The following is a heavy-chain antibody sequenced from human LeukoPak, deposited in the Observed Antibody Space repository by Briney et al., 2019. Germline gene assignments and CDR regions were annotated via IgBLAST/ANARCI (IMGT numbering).Heavy chain of an antibody. CDR3: ASGASSSWYGTAWFDP. V-gene: IGHV6-1*01. D-gene: IGHD6-13*01. CDR2: AYYRSKWYN. CDR1: GGSVSSNSAA. Sequence: SQTLSLTFAISGGSVSSNSAAWNWIRQSPSRGLEWLGSAYYRSKWYNDYAVSVKSRITINPDTSENQFSLQLNSVTPEDTAVYYCASGASSSWYGTAWFDPWGQGTLVTVSS. J-gene: IGHJ5*02.